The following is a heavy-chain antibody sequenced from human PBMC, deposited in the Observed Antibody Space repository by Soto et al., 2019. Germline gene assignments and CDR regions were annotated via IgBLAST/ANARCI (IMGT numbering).Heavy chain of an antibody. J-gene: IGHJ6*03. D-gene: IGHD3-16*01. CDR1: GGYISTYY. V-gene: IGHV4-59*01. CDR2: IYYSGST. Sequence: QVQLQESGPGLVKPSETLSLTCTVSGGYISTYYWSWIRQPPGEGLEWIGYIYYSGSTNYSPSLKSRVTMSVDTSKSQFSLRLTSVTAADTAVYYCARGSHLGELWDYSYIYMDVWGEGTTVTVSS. CDR3: ARGSHLGELWDYSYIYMDV.